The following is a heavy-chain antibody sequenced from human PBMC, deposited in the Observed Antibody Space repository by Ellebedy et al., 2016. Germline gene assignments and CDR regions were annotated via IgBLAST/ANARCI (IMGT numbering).Heavy chain of an antibody. D-gene: IGHD2-21*02. CDR1: GGSISSYY. CDR2: IYYSGST. Sequence: GSLRLXXTVSGGSISSYYWSWIRQPPGKGLEWIGYIYYSGSTNYNPSLKSRVTISVDTSKNQFSLKLSSVTAADTAVYYCARGLIRGMVTAIHDYWGQGTLVTVSS. CDR3: ARGLIRGMVTAIHDY. J-gene: IGHJ4*02. V-gene: IGHV4-59*01.